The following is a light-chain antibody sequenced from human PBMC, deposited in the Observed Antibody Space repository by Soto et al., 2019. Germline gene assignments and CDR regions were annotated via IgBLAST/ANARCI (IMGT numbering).Light chain of an antibody. V-gene: IGLV3-10*01. CDR1: ALSKKY. CDR3: SSTDNTGLI. Sequence: SYELIQPPSVSVSPGQTARITCSGDALSKKYAYWYQQKSGQAPVLVIYEDSKRPSGIPERFSASTSGTMATLTISGAQVEDEADYYCSSTDNTGLIFGGGSKLTVL. J-gene: IGLJ2*01. CDR2: EDS.